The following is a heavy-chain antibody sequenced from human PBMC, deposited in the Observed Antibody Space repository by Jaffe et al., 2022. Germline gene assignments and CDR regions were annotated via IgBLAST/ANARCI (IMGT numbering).Heavy chain of an antibody. Sequence: EVQLVESGGGLVKPGGSLRLSCAASGFTFSNAWMSWVRQAPGKGLEWVGRIKSKTDGGTTDYAAPVKGRFTISRDDSKNTLYLQMNSLKTEDTAVYYCTTGGMVQGAPSGFDPWGQGTLVTVSS. J-gene: IGHJ5*02. CDR1: GFTFSNAW. V-gene: IGHV3-15*01. CDR3: TTGGMVQGAPSGFDP. D-gene: IGHD3-10*01. CDR2: IKSKTDGGTT.